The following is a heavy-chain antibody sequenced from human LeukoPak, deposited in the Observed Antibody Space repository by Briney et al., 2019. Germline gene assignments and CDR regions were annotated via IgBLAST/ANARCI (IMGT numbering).Heavy chain of an antibody. CDR1: GYTFSSYP. CDR3: ARGGGARLRYPFDY. Sequence: ASVKVSCKASGYTFSSYPMIWVRQAPGQGLEWMGWIDTNTGIPSNAQGFTGRFVFSLDTSVSTTFLYINNLKADDTAVYYCARGGGARLRYPFDYWGQGTLVTVSS. V-gene: IGHV7-4-1*02. J-gene: IGHJ4*02. D-gene: IGHD3-16*01. CDR2: IDTNTGIP.